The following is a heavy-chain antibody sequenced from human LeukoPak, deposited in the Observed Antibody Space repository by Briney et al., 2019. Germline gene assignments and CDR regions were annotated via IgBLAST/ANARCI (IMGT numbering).Heavy chain of an antibody. V-gene: IGHV3-23*01. CDR2: INNSGGTT. D-gene: IGHD2-8*01. CDR3: TTQTFRGCERSYSDS. J-gene: IGHJ4*02. CDR1: GFTFSTYA. Sequence: GGSLRLSCVTSGFTFSTYAMTWFRQAPGKGPEWVSSINNSGGTTDYSDSVKGRFTVSRDNSKSTLYLQMESLRVEDTAVYYCTTQTFRGCERSYSDSWGQGTLVTVSS.